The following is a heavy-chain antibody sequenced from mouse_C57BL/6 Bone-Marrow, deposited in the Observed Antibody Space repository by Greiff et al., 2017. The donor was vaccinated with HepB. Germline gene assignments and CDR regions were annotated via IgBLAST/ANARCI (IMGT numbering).Heavy chain of an antibody. Sequence: EVQLQQSGPELVKPGASVKISCKASGYTFTDYYMNWVKQSHGKSLEWIGDINPNNGGTSYNQKFKGKATLTVDKSSSTAYMELRSLTSEDSAVYYCARGYYYGSWGQGTTLTVSS. CDR2: INPNNGGT. V-gene: IGHV1-26*01. CDR1: GYTFTDYY. J-gene: IGHJ2*01. D-gene: IGHD1-1*01. CDR3: ARGYYYGS.